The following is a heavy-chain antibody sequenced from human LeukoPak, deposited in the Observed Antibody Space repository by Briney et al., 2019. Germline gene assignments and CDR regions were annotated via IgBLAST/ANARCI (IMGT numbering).Heavy chain of an antibody. Sequence: VASVKVSCKASGGTFSSYAISWVRQAPGQGLEWMGGIIPIFGTANYAQKFQGRVSITADKSTSTAYMELSSLRSEDTAVYYCASGGYSGYVGSVSNYYMDVWGKGTTVTVSS. V-gene: IGHV1-69*06. D-gene: IGHD5-12*01. CDR2: IIPIFGTA. CDR3: ASGGYSGYVGSVSNYYMDV. CDR1: GGTFSSYA. J-gene: IGHJ6*03.